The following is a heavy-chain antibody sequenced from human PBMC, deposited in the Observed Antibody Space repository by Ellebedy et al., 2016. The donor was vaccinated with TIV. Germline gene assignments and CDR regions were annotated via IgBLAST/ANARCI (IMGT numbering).Heavy chain of an antibody. CDR1: GGSFSGYY. D-gene: IGHD3-10*01. CDR2: INHSGST. J-gene: IGHJ5*02. CDR3: ASPLLWFGELGAP. V-gene: IGHV4-34*01. Sequence: SETLSLXCAVYGGSFSGYYWSWIRQPPGKGLEWIGEINHSGSTNYNPSLKSRVTISVDTSKNQFSLKLSSVTAADTAVYYCASPLLWFGELGAPWGQGTLVTGSS.